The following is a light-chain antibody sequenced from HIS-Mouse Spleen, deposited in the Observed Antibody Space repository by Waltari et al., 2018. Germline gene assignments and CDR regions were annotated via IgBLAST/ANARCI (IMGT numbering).Light chain of an antibody. J-gene: IGLJ2*01. V-gene: IGLV3-10*01. CDR3: YSTDSSGNHRV. CDR2: EDS. Sequence: SYELTQPPSVSVSPGQTARITCPGASLPKKYAYWYQRKSGQAPVLVLYEDSKRPPGIPERFSGSSSGTMATLTISGAQVEDEADYYCYSTDSSGNHRVFGGGTKLTVL. CDR1: SLPKKY.